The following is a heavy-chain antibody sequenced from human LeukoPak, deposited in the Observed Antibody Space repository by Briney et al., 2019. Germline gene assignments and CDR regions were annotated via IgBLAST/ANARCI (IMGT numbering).Heavy chain of an antibody. V-gene: IGHV4-34*01. CDR2: INHSGST. CDR3: ARSITKNKPDY. D-gene: IGHD3-10*01. J-gene: IGHJ4*02. Sequence: SETLSLTCAVYGGSFSGYYWSWIRQPPGKGLEWIGEINHSGSTNYNPSLKSRVTISVDTSKNQFSLKLSSVTAADTAVYYCARSITKNKPDYWGQGTLVTVSS. CDR1: GGSFSGYY.